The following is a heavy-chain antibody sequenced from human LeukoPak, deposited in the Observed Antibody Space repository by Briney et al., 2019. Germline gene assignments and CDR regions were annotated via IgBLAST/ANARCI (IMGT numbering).Heavy chain of an antibody. CDR3: ARADLRYFDWLPLN. V-gene: IGHV4-59*01. CDR1: GGSISSYY. J-gene: IGHJ4*02. D-gene: IGHD3-9*01. CDR2: IYYSGST. Sequence: SETLSLTCTVSGGSISSYYWSWIRQPPGKGLEWIGYIYYSGSTNYNPSLKCRVTISVDTSKNQFSLKLSSVTAADTAVYYCARADLRYFDWLPLNWGQGTLVTVSS.